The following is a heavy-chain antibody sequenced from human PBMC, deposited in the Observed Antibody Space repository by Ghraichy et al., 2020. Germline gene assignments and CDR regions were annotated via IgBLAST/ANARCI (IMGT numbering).Heavy chain of an antibody. D-gene: IGHD2-2*02. V-gene: IGHV1-18*01. CDR3: ARGWDIVVVPAAILTVGWFDP. Sequence: ASVKVSCKASGYTFTSYGISWVRQAPGQGLEWMGWISAYNGNTNYAQKLQGRVTMTTDTSTSTAYMELRSLRSDDTAVYYCARGWDIVVVPAAILTVGWFDPWGQGTLVTVSS. CDR2: ISAYNGNT. CDR1: GYTFTSYG. J-gene: IGHJ5*02.